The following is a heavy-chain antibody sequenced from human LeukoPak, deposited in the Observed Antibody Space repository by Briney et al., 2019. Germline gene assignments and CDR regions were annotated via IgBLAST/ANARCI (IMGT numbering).Heavy chain of an antibody. D-gene: IGHD3-22*01. CDR3: ARGRYYDSSGYSEKSYYFDY. CDR2: IYYSGST. V-gene: IGHV4-59*01. J-gene: IGHJ4*02. Sequence: SETLSLTCTVSGGSISSYYWSWIRQPPGKGLEWSGYIYYSGSTNYNPSLKSRVTISVDTSKNRFSLKLSSVTAADTAVYYCARGRYYDSSGYSEKSYYFDYWGQGTLVTVSS. CDR1: GGSISSYY.